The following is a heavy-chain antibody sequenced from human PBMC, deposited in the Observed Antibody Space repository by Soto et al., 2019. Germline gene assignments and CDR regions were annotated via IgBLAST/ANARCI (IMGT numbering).Heavy chain of an antibody. CDR2: ISGSGGST. CDR1: GFTFSSYA. CDR3: AKASAYSSGWTDY. D-gene: IGHD6-19*01. V-gene: IGHV3-23*01. J-gene: IGHJ4*02. Sequence: EVQLLESGGGLVQPEGSLRLSCAASGFTFSSYAMSWVRQAPGKGLEWVSAISGSGGSTYYADSVKGRFTISRDNSKNTLYLQMNSLRAEDTAVYYCAKASAYSSGWTDYWGQGTLVTVSS.